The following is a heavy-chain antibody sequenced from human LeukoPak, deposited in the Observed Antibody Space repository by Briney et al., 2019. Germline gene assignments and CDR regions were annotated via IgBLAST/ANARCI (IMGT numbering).Heavy chain of an antibody. V-gene: IGHV5-51*01. D-gene: IGHD3-16*01. J-gene: IGHJ3*02. CDR1: GNSITTYW. CDR2: IFPGDSDT. Sequence: GESLKISCKASGNSITTYWIGWVRQKPGKGQEWMGLIFPGDSDTKYSPSFQGHVTISADKSISTAYLQWSSLKASDTAMYYCATYFAGAETFDTWGQGTMVTVSS. CDR3: ATYFAGAETFDT.